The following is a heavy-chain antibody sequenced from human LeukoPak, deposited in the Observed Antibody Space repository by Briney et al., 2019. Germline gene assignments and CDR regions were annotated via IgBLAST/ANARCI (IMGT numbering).Heavy chain of an antibody. CDR1: GYTFTSYG. J-gene: IGHJ4*02. Sequence: ASVKVSCKTSGYTFTSYGISWVRQAPGQGLEWMGWISGYNGNTIYAQKFQGRVTMTRDTSTTTAYMELRSLRSDDTAVYYCARATGKDILTGRKLDYWGQGTLVTVSS. D-gene: IGHD3-9*01. CDR2: ISGYNGNT. CDR3: ARATGKDILTGRKLDY. V-gene: IGHV1-18*01.